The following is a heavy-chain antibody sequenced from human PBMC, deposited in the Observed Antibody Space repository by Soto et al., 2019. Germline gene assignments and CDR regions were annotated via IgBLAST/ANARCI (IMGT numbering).Heavy chain of an antibody. CDR2: ISYDGSNK. CDR3: AKVRNQLLYYYYGMDV. D-gene: IGHD2-2*01. CDR1: GFTFSSYG. V-gene: IGHV3-30*18. J-gene: IGHJ6*02. Sequence: QVQLVESGGGVVQPGRSLRLSCAASGFTFSSYGMHWVRQAPGKGLEWVAVISYDGSNKYYADSVKGRFTISRDNSKNTLYLQMNSLRAEDTAVYYCAKVRNQLLYYYYGMDVWGQGTTVTVSS.